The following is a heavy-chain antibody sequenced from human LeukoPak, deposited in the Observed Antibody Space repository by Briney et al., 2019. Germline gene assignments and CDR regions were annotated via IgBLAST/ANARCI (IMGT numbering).Heavy chain of an antibody. V-gene: IGHV3-15*01. CDR1: GFTFSNAW. J-gene: IGHJ6*03. D-gene: IGHD3-22*01. CDR2: IKSKTDGGTT. Sequence: PGGSLRLSCAASGFTFSNAWMSWVRQAPGKGLEWVGRIKSKTDGGTTDYAAPVKGRFTISRDDSKNTLYLQMNSLKTEDTAVYYCTTVNYDSSGYPYYYYYYMDVWGKGTTVTVSS. CDR3: TTVNYDSSGYPYYYYYYMDV.